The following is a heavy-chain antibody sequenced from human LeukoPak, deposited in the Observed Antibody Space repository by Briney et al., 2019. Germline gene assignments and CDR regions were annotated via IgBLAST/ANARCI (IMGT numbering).Heavy chain of an antibody. Sequence: PGGSLRLSCAASGFAFSNAWMSWVHQAPGKGLEWVGRIKSKTDGGTTDYAAPVKGRFTISRDDSKNTLYLQMNSLKTEDTAVYYCTTVFSGGISDYWGQGTLVTVSS. CDR2: IKSKTDGGTT. V-gene: IGHV3-15*01. D-gene: IGHD1-14*01. CDR1: GFAFSNAW. CDR3: TTVFSGGISDY. J-gene: IGHJ4*02.